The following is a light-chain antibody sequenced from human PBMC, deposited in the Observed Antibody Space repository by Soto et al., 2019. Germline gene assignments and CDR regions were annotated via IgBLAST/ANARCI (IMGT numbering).Light chain of an antibody. V-gene: IGLV2-14*01. CDR2: EVS. CDR1: SSDVGGYNY. CDR3: SSYTSSSTLV. Sequence: QSALTQPASVSGSPGQSITISCTGTSSDVGGYNYVSWYQQHPGKAPKLMIYEVSNRPSGVSNRFSGSKSGNTASLTISGLPAEDEADYSCSSYTSSSTLVFGGGTQLTVL. J-gene: IGLJ3*02.